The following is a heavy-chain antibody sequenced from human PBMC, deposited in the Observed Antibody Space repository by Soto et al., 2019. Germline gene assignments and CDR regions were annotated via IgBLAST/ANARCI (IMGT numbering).Heavy chain of an antibody. CDR1: GYTFTSYY. Sequence: ASVKVSCKASGYTFTSYYMHWVRQAPGQGLEWMGIINPSGGSTSYAQKFQGRVTMTRDTSTSTVYMELSSLRSEETAVYYCARGARNYYGSGSHYYYYYMDVWGKGTTVTVSS. CDR2: INPSGGST. V-gene: IGHV1-46*03. CDR3: ARGARNYYGSGSHYYYYYMDV. D-gene: IGHD3-10*01. J-gene: IGHJ6*03.